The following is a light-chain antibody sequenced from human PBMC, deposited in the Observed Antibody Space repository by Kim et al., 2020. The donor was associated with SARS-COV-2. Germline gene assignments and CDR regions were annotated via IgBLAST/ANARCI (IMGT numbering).Light chain of an antibody. CDR1: QSINTA. V-gene: IGKV1-13*02. CDR2: FAS. CDR3: QQFFTYPLT. J-gene: IGKJ4*01. Sequence: PSVGDRVTFTCRPSQSINTALAWYQLKPGKTPQLLIYFASTLEGGVPSRFSGSGSGTDFTLTISSLQPEDFATYFCQQFFTYPLTFGGGTKVDIK.